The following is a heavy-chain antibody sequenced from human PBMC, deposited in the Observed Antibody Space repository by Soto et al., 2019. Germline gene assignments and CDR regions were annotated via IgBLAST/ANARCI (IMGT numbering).Heavy chain of an antibody. J-gene: IGHJ5*02. CDR1: GGSISSSNW. V-gene: IGHV4-4*02. CDR3: ARVRQYYSGTSCYLDP. Sequence: SETLSLTCAVSGGSISSSNWWHWVRQPPGKGLEWIGEIHHSGTTNYNPSLKSRVAISVDKSKNQFSLKLNSVTAADTAVYYCARVRQYYSGTSCYLDPWGQGTLVTVSS. D-gene: IGHD2-2*01. CDR2: IHHSGTT.